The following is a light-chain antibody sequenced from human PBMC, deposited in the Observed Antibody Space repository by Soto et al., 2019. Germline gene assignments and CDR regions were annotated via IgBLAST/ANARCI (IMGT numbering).Light chain of an antibody. CDR1: SSDVGSYNF. J-gene: IGLJ1*01. CDR3: CADAGRSTYV. CDR2: EVS. V-gene: IGLV2-23*02. Sequence: QSALTQPASVSGSPGQSITISCTRTSSDVGSYNFVSWYQQHPGEVPKVMNYEVSKRPSGVSDRFSGSKSGNTASLTISGLQAEDEADYYCCADAGRSTYVFGTGTKVTVL.